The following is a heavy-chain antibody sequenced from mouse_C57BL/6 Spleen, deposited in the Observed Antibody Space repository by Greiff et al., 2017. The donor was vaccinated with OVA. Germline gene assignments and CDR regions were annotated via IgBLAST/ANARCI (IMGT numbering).Heavy chain of an antibody. CDR2: FYPGSGSI. J-gene: IGHJ4*01. CDR3: ARHEDIDYDGLAMDY. Sequence: VKLMESGAELVKPGASVKLSCKASGYTFTEYTIHWVKQRSGQGLEWIGWFYPGSGSIKYNEKFKDKATLTADKSSSTVYMELSRLTSEDSAVYFCARHEDIDYDGLAMDYWGQGTSVTVSS. D-gene: IGHD2-4*01. CDR1: GYTFTEYT. V-gene: IGHV1-62-2*01.